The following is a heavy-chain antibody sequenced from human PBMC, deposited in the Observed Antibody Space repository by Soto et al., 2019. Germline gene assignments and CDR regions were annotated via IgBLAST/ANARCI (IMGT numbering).Heavy chain of an antibody. CDR1: GGSISSYY. Sequence: QVQLQESGPGLVKPSETLSLTCTVSGGSISSYYWSWIRQPPGKGLEWIGYIYYSGSTNYNPSLKSRVIISVDTSKNQFSLKLSSVTAADTAVYYCARLPLAVAGFDYWGQGTLVTVSS. CDR2: IYYSGST. J-gene: IGHJ4*02. V-gene: IGHV4-59*08. CDR3: ARLPLAVAGFDY. D-gene: IGHD6-19*01.